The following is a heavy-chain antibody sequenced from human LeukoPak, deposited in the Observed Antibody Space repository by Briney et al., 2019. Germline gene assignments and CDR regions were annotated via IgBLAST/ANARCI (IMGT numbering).Heavy chain of an antibody. D-gene: IGHD1-26*01. CDR1: GFTFSSYE. CDR3: ARDNLVGTSRQVVDY. V-gene: IGHV3-48*03. J-gene: IGHJ4*02. Sequence: PGGSLRLSFAAPGFTFSSYEMNLVRQAPGKGLEWGSHISSNSKTTCYGDYVKGRLTVFRDNAKNSLYLQMNSLRAEDTAVYYCARDNLVGTSRQVVDYWGQGTLVTVSS. CDR2: ISSNSKTT.